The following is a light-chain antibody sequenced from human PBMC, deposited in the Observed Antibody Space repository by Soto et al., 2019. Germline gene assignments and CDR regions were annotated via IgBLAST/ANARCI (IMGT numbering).Light chain of an antibody. V-gene: IGLV2-18*02. J-gene: IGLJ1*01. CDR1: SSDVGSYNR. Sequence: QSVLTQPPSVSGSPGQSVAISCTGTSSDVGSYNRVSWYQQPPGAAPKLMIYEVSNRPSGVPDRFSGSKSGNTASLTISGLQAEDEADYYCLSYTGSSTSVFGTGTKVTVL. CDR2: EVS. CDR3: LSYTGSSTSV.